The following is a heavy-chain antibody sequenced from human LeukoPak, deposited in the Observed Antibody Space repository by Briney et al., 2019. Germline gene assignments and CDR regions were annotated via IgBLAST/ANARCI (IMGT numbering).Heavy chain of an antibody. J-gene: IGHJ5*02. CDR1: GFTFSSYS. CDR3: ARDETHFYGSGSSNWFDP. Sequence: GGSLRLSCAASGFTFSSYSMNWVRQAPGKGLEWVSYISSSSSTIYYADSVKGRFTISRDNAKNSLYLQMNSLRAEDTAVYYCARDETHFYGSGSSNWFDPWGQGILVTVSS. D-gene: IGHD3-10*01. CDR2: ISSSSSTI. V-gene: IGHV3-48*04.